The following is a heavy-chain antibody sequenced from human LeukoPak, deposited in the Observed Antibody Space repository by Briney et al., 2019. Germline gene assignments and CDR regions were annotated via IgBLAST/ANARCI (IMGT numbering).Heavy chain of an antibody. V-gene: IGHV3-48*02. J-gene: IGHJ4*02. CDR1: VFNFSAYS. Sequence: GGSLRLSCEASVFNFSAYSMNLFRQAPGKGLEWVSYISRSSKTIYYSDSVRGRFTVSRDNAKSSLDLQMNSLRDEDTAVYYCERSVYWGQGTLVTVSS. CDR2: ISRSSKTI. CDR3: ERSVY. D-gene: IGHD3-3*01.